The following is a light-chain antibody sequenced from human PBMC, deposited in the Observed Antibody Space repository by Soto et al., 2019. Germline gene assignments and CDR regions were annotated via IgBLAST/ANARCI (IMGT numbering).Light chain of an antibody. V-gene: IGKV4-1*01. Sequence: DIVRTQSPDSLSVSLGERATINCKSSQSVFHRSNNKNFLAWYQQKPGQPPKLLIYWASARESGVPDRLSGSGSGTDFTLTISSLQAEDVAVYYCQQYYSSPTFGGGTKVEIK. CDR3: QQYYSSPT. J-gene: IGKJ4*01. CDR2: WAS. CDR1: QSVFHRSNNKNF.